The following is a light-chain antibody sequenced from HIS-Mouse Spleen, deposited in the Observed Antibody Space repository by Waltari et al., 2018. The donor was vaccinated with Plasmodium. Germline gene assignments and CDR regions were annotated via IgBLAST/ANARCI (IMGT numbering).Light chain of an antibody. J-gene: IGLJ3*02. CDR3: QAWDSSTAV. CDR1: KLGDKY. CDR2: QDS. Sequence: SYELTQPPSVSVSPGQTASITCSGDKLGDKYACWYQQKPGQSPVLVIYQDSKRPSGIPWRFSGSNSGNTATRTISGTQAMDEADYYCQAWDSSTAVFGGGTKLTVL. V-gene: IGLV3-1*01.